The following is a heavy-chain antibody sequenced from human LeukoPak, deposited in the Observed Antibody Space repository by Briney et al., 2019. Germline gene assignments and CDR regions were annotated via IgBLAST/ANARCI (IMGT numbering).Heavy chain of an antibody. V-gene: IGHV3-30-3*01. Sequence: GGSLRLSCAASGFTFSDYAIHWVRQAPGKGLEWVSVISNVGGSKHYADSVKGRFTISRDNAKNSLYLQMNSLRAEDTAVYYCARECMDTTMVDAFDIWGQGTMVTVSS. CDR3: ARECMDTTMVDAFDI. CDR1: GFTFSDYA. D-gene: IGHD5-18*01. J-gene: IGHJ3*02. CDR2: ISNVGGSK.